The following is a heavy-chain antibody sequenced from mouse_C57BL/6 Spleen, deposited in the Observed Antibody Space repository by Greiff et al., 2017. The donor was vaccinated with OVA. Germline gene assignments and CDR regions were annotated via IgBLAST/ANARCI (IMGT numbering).Heavy chain of an antibody. CDR2: INPNNGGT. Sequence: VQLQQSGPELVKPGASVKISCKASGYTFTDYYMNWVKQSHGKSLEWIGDINPNNGGTSYNQKFKGKATLTVDKSSSTAYMELRSLTSEDSAVYYCARYRRGPDYWGQGTTLTVSS. CDR3: ARYRRGPDY. CDR1: GYTFTDYY. V-gene: IGHV1-26*01. J-gene: IGHJ2*01.